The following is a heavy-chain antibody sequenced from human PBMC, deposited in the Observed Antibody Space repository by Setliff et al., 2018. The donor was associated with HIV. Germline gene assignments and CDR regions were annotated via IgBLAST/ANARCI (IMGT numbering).Heavy chain of an antibody. Sequence: ASVKVSCKASGYTLTRNPIHWVRQAPGQRLEWMGWINAGNGNTKYSQKFQGRVTITRDTSASTAYMELSSLRSDDTAVYYCARDTPVGAFDIWGQGTMVTVSS. CDR1: GYTLTRNP. CDR2: INAGNGNT. V-gene: IGHV1-3*01. J-gene: IGHJ3*02. CDR3: ARDTPVGAFDI.